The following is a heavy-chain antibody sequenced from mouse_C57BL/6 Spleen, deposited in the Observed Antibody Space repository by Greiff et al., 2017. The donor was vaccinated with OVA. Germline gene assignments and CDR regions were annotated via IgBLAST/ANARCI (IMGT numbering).Heavy chain of an antibody. CDR3: ARSDYDFDY. V-gene: IGHV1-80*01. CDR2: IYPGDGDI. D-gene: IGHD2-4*01. Sequence: QVQLQQSGAELVKPGASVKISCKASGYAFSSYWTNWVKQRPGQGLEWIGQIYPGDGDINYNGKFKGKATLTADTSSSTAYMQLSSLTSEDSAVFYCARSDYDFDYWGQGTTLTVSA. J-gene: IGHJ2*01. CDR1: GYAFSSYW.